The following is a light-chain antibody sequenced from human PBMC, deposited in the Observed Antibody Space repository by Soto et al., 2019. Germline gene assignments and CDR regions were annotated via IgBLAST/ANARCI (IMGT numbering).Light chain of an antibody. J-gene: IGKJ3*01. CDR3: QQVNSYPFT. CDR2: EAS. Sequence: DIQLTQSPSFLSASVGDRVTITCRASHGISTYAAWYQQKPGKAPELLIYEASTLQSGVPSRFSGGGSGTEFTLTVSSLQPEDFVTYYCQQVNSYPFTFGPGTKVDIK. V-gene: IGKV1-9*01. CDR1: HGISTY.